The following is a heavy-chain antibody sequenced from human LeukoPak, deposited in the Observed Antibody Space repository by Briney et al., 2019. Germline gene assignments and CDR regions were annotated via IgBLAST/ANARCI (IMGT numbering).Heavy chain of an antibody. Sequence: ASVTVSFTASGYTFTVYYMHWVRQAPGQGLEWMGWINPNSGGTNYAQKFQGWVTMTRDTSISTAYMELSRLRSDDTAVYYCARAGHFATYYDFWSGYSAFDIWGQGTMVTVSS. V-gene: IGHV1-2*04. CDR2: INPNSGGT. D-gene: IGHD3-3*01. CDR3: ARAGHFATYYDFWSGYSAFDI. J-gene: IGHJ3*02. CDR1: GYTFTVYY.